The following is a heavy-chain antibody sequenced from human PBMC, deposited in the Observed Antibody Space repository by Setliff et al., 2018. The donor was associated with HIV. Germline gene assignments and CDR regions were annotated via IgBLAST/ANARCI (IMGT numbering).Heavy chain of an antibody. Sequence: ASVKVSCKASGYTFTSYDINWVRQATGQGLEWMGWMSPNSGNTGYAQKFQGRVTITRNTSISTAYMELSSLRSEDTAVYYCARGGTYCTNGVCYTHNWFDPWGQGTLVTVSS. V-gene: IGHV1-8*03. CDR3: ARGGTYCTNGVCYTHNWFDP. D-gene: IGHD2-8*01. J-gene: IGHJ5*02. CDR2: MSPNSGNT. CDR1: GYTFTSYD.